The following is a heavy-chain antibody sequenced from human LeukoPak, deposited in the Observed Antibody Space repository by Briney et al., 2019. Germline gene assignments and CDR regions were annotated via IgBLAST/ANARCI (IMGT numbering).Heavy chain of an antibody. CDR3: AKLSSDPYYFDY. V-gene: IGHV3-48*03. Sequence: GGSLRLSCAASGFTFSSYEMNWVRQAPGKGLEWVSYISSSGSTIYYADSVKGRFTISRDNSKNTLYLQMNSLRAEDTAVYYCAKLSSDPYYFDYWAREPWSPSPQ. CDR2: ISSSGSTI. CDR1: GFTFSSYE. D-gene: IGHD2/OR15-2a*01. J-gene: IGHJ4*02.